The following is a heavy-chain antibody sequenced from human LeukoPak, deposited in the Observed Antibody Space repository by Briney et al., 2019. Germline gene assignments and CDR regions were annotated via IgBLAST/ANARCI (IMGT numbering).Heavy chain of an antibody. CDR1: GGSISSYY. D-gene: IGHD6-6*01. J-gene: IGHJ6*03. Sequence: SESLSLTCTVSGGSISSYYWSWIRQPPGKGLEWIGYIYYSGSTNYNTPLKRRVTISVDTPKNHCSLRLSSVSPADTAVYFCARVMAARNNYYYYMTVWGKGTTVTVSS. CDR2: IYYSGST. CDR3: ARVMAARNNYYYYMTV. V-gene: IGHV4-59*01.